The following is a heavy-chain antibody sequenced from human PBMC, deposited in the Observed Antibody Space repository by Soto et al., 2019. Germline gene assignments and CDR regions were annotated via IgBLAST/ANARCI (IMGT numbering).Heavy chain of an antibody. CDR2: IWYDGSNK. V-gene: IGHV3-33*01. CDR1: GFTFSSYG. J-gene: IGHJ6*02. Sequence: GGSLRLSCAASGFTFSSYGMHWVRQAPGKGLEWVAVIWYDGSNKYYADPVKGRFTISRDNSKNTLYLQMNSLRAEDTAVYYCARAGIPAAIHYYYYYYGMDVWGQGTTVTVSS. CDR3: ARAGIPAAIHYYYYYYGMDV. D-gene: IGHD2-2*01.